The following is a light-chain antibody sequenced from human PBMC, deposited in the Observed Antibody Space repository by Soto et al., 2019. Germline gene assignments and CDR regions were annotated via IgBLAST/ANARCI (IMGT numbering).Light chain of an antibody. J-gene: IGLJ3*02. CDR1: SSDVGGSKY. CDR3: CSYAGSYTVM. CDR2: DVT. Sequence: QSALTQPRSVSGSPGQSVTISCTGTSSDVGGSKYVSWYQQHPGKAPKLMIFDVTKRPSGVPDRFSGSKSGNTASLTISGLQAGDEADYYCCSYAGSYTVMFDGGTKVTVL. V-gene: IGLV2-11*01.